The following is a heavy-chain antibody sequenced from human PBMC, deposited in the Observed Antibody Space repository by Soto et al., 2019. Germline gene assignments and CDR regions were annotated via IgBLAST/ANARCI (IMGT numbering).Heavy chain of an antibody. J-gene: IGHJ4*02. D-gene: IGHD3-22*01. CDR1: GGSISSSSYY. V-gene: IGHV4-39*01. CDR2: IYYSGST. CDR3: ASLYDSSGYYRYYFDY. Sequence: SETLSLTCTVSGGSISSSSYYWGWIRQPPGKGLEWIGSIYYSGSTYYNPSLKSRVTISVDTSKNQFSLKLSSVTAADTAVYYCASLYDSSGYYRYYFDYWGQGTLVTVSS.